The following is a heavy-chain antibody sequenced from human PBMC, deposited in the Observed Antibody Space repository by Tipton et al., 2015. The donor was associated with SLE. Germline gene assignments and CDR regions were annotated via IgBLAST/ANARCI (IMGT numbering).Heavy chain of an antibody. J-gene: IGHJ6*03. V-gene: IGHV4-34*01. Sequence: TLSLTCAVNGGSFTGYSWNWIRQAPGKGLEWIGAVNHDRDTIYNLSLKSRVTMSLDTSQNQFSLKLSSVTAADTAVYYCARRATTVNYDYLDVWGKGTTVTVSS. CDR1: GGSFTGYS. CDR3: ARRATTVNYDYLDV. D-gene: IGHD4-11*01. CDR2: VNHDRDT.